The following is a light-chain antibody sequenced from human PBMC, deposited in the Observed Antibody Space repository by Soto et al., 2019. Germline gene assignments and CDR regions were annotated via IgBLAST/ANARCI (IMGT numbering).Light chain of an antibody. CDR2: GAS. Sequence: EIVMTQSPATLSVSPGERATLSCRASQSINSNLAWYQQKPGQAPRLLIYGASTRATGIPARFSGSGSGTDFTLTISRLEPEDFAVYYCHQYGYSWTFGQGTKVDIK. CDR3: HQYGYSWT. J-gene: IGKJ1*01. V-gene: IGKV3-15*01. CDR1: QSINSN.